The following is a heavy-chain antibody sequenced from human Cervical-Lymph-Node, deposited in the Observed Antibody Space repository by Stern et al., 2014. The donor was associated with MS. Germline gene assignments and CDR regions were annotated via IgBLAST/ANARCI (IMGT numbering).Heavy chain of an antibody. CDR1: GFTFSKHG. CDR3: VKNVDYAFDL. V-gene: IGHV3-30*18. J-gene: IGHJ3*01. D-gene: IGHD3/OR15-3a*01. CDR2: ISFDGSNK. Sequence: VHLVESGGGVVHPGRSLRLSCVGSGFTFSKHGMHWVRQAPGKGLHWVAVISFDGSNKFYADSVKGRFIVSRDNSNNTLYLQMSRLRSEDTAVYYCVKNVDYAFDLWGQGTMVTVSP.